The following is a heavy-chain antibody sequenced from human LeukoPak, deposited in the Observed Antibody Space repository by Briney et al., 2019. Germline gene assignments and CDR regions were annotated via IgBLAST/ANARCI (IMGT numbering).Heavy chain of an antibody. CDR1: GYTFTSYG. J-gene: IGHJ1*01. CDR2: ISAYNGNT. V-gene: IGHV1-18*01. D-gene: IGHD2-15*01. CDR3: ARGYCSGGSCYSVGNFQH. Sequence: ASVKVSCKASGYTFTSYGISWVRQAPGQGLEWMGWISAYNGNTNYAQKLQGRVTMTTDTSTSTAYMELRRLRSDDTAVYYCARGYCSGGSCYSVGNFQHWGQGTLVTVSS.